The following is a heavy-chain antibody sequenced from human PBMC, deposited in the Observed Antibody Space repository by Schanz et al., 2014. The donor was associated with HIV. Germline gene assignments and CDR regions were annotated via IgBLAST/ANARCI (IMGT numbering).Heavy chain of an antibody. Sequence: QVQLVQSGAEVKKPGASVKVSCKASGYTFSSYGISWVRQAPGQGLEWMGWISAYNGNTNYAQNLQGRVTMTTDTFTSTAYMELRSLGSEDTAMYYCARGNLAWCGGGSCYTRFQFFQVWGQGTLITVSS. D-gene: IGHD2-15*01. V-gene: IGHV1-18*04. J-gene: IGHJ1*01. CDR1: GYTFSSYG. CDR3: ARGNLAWCGGGSCYTRFQFFQV. CDR2: ISAYNGNT.